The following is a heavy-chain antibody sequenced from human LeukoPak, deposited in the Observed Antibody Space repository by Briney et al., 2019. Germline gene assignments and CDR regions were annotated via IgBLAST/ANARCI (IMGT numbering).Heavy chain of an antibody. V-gene: IGHV1-69*05. J-gene: IGHJ3*02. Sequence: ASVKVSCKASGGTFSSYAISWVRQAPGQGLEWMGGIIPIFGTANYAQEFQGRVTITRDTSASTAYMELSSLRSEDMAVYYCARVCSGGSCYGSAFDIWGQGTMVTVSS. CDR3: ARVCSGGSCYGSAFDI. CDR2: IIPIFGTA. CDR1: GGTFSSYA. D-gene: IGHD2-15*01.